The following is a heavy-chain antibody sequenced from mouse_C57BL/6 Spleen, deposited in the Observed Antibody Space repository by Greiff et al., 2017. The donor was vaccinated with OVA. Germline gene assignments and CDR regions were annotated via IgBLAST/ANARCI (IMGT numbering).Heavy chain of an antibody. J-gene: IGHJ1*03. V-gene: IGHV3-6*01. Sequence: DVHLVESGPGLVKPSQSLSLTCSVTGYSITSGYYWNWIRQFPGNKLEWMGYISYDGSNNYNPSLKNRISITRDTSKNQFFLKLNSVTTEDTATYYCARWGTTVVYWYFDVWGTGTTVTVSS. CDR2: ISYDGSN. CDR3: ARWGTTVVYWYFDV. D-gene: IGHD1-1*01. CDR1: GYSITSGYY.